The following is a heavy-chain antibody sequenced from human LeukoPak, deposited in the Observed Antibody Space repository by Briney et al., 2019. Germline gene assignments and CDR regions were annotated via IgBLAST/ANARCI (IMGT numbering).Heavy chain of an antibody. CDR2: INDSGST. D-gene: IGHD4-23*01. Sequence: SETLSLTCAVYGGSFSGYYWSWIRQPPGKGLEWIGEINDSGSTNYNPSLKSRATISADTSKNQFSLNLSSVTAADTAVYYCARHMLGGKRSFDSWGQGTLVTVSS. CDR1: GGSFSGYY. J-gene: IGHJ4*02. CDR3: ARHMLGGKRSFDS. V-gene: IGHV4-34*01.